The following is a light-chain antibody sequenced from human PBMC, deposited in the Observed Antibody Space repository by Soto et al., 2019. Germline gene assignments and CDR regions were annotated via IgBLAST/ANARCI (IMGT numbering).Light chain of an antibody. Sequence: QSVLTQPASVSGAPGQSITISCTGTSSDIGHYDYVSWYQQHPGKAPKLMIYHVTYRPSGVSSRFSGSKSGNTASLTISGLQAEDEADYYCSSYTSSSTLFGTGTKVTVL. J-gene: IGLJ1*01. CDR1: SSDIGHYDY. CDR2: HVT. CDR3: SSYTSSSTL. V-gene: IGLV2-14*03.